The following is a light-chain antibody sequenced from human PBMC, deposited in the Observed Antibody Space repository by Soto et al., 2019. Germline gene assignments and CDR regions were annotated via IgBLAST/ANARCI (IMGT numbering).Light chain of an antibody. CDR1: QTISNW. Sequence: DIQMTQSPSTLSASVGDRVTITCRASQTISNWLAWYQQKPGKASRLLIYDASTLESGVPSRFSGSASGTEFTLTISSLQPDDFATYYCQQHTFGQGTKLEIK. V-gene: IGKV1-5*01. CDR2: DAS. J-gene: IGKJ2*01. CDR3: QQHT.